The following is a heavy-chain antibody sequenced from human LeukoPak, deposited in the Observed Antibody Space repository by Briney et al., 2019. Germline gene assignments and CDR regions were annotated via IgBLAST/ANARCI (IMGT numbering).Heavy chain of an antibody. V-gene: IGHV4-4*02. Sequence: PSETLSLTCAVSGGSISSSNWWSWVRQPPGKGLEWIGEIYHSGSTNYNPSLKSRVTISGDKSKNQFSLKLSSVTAADTAVYYWARDRGGLLWFGELSRGVYWGQGTLVTVSS. CDR2: IYHSGST. CDR3: ARDRGGLLWFGELSRGVY. CDR1: GGSISSSNW. J-gene: IGHJ4*02. D-gene: IGHD3-10*01.